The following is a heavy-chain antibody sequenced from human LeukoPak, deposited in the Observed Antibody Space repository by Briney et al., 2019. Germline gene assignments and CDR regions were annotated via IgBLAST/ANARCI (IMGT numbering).Heavy chain of an antibody. Sequence: KPSETLSLTCAVYGGSFSGYYWSWIRQPPGKGLEWIGEINHSGSTNYNPSPKSRVTISVDTSKNQFSLKLSSVTAADTAVYYCARGSRDTMVRGVIITLGYWGQGTLVTVSS. CDR1: GGSFSGYY. J-gene: IGHJ4*02. D-gene: IGHD3-10*01. CDR3: ARGSRDTMVRGVIITLGY. V-gene: IGHV4-34*01. CDR2: INHSGST.